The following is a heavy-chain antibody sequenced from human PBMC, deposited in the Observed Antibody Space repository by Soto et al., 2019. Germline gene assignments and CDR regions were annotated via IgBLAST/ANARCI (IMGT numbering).Heavy chain of an antibody. CDR1: GFTFSSYA. V-gene: IGHV3-64D*06. CDR3: VKVNIAVAGQYYYGMDV. Sequence: GGSRRLSCSASGFTFSSYAMHWVRQAPGKGLEYVSAISSNGGSTYYADSVKGRFTISRDNSKNTLYLQMSSLRAEDTAVYYCVKVNIAVAGQYYYGMDVWGQGTTVTFSS. J-gene: IGHJ6*02. D-gene: IGHD6-19*01. CDR2: ISSNGGST.